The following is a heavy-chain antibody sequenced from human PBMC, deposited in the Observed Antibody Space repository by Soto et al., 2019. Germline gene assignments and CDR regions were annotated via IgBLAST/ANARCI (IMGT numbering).Heavy chain of an antibody. CDR3: ARAGGDKSFDP. Sequence: SETLSRTCTFSVCSISSCCYYVRCIRQPPGNCLEWIGYIYYSGSTFYNPSLKNRVTISLDTSKIQFSLKLSSVTAADTAVYYCARAGGDKSFDPCGKGNMVTVSS. CDR2: IYYSGST. J-gene: IGHJ5*02. V-gene: IGHV4-30-4*01. D-gene: IGHD3-10*01. CDR1: VCSISSCCYY.